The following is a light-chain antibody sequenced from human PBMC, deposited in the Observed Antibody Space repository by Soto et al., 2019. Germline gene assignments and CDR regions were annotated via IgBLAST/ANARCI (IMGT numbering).Light chain of an antibody. CDR1: QSISSW. CDR3: QQLNSYPIT. Sequence: DIQMTQSPSTLSESVGDRDTITCRASQSISSWLAWYQQKPGKAPKLLIYDASSLESGVPSRFSGSGSGTEFTLTISSLQPEDFATFYCQQLNSYPITFGQGTRLEIK. CDR2: DAS. V-gene: IGKV1-5*01. J-gene: IGKJ5*01.